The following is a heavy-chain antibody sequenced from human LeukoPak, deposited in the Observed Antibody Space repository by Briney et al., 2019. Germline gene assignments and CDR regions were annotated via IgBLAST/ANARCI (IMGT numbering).Heavy chain of an antibody. Sequence: GGSLRLSCAASGFIFSSLGMHWVRQAPGKGLEWVAFIQDDESNMFYPDCVQGRFILSKDNSKNTLFLQMNSLRPEDTALYYCAKQMVERPLYYLVAVRGKGTTLTVCS. CDR2: IQDDESNM. CDR3: AKQMVERPLYYLVAV. J-gene: IGHJ6*03. CDR1: GFIFSSLG. D-gene: IGHD2-15*01. V-gene: IGHV3-30*02.